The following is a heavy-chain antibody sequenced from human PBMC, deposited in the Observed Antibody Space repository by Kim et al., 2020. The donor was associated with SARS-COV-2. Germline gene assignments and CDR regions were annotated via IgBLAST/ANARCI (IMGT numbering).Heavy chain of an antibody. CDR1: GFTFSRYA. V-gene: IGHV3-23*01. J-gene: IGHJ5*02. CDR2: ISGSGGST. CDR3: ASGGSGSFDFHWFDP. Sequence: GGSRRLSCAASGFTFSRYAMSWVRQAPGRGLEWVSAISGSGGSTYYADSVKGRFTFSRDNSKNTLYLQMNSLRAEDTAVYYCASGGSGSFDFHWFDPWGQGTLVTVSS. D-gene: IGHD3-10*01.